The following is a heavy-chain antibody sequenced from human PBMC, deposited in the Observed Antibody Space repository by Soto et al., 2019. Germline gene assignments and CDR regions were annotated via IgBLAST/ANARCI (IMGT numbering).Heavy chain of an antibody. CDR3: ARHPLIRGALNWFDP. Sequence: SETLSLTCTVSGDSTIISSYYWGWIRQPPGKGLEWIGSIYYTGNTYYNPSLKSRVTISVDTSKKQSSLKLSSVTAADTAVYFCARHPLIRGALNWFDPWGQGTLVT. CDR1: GDSTIISSYY. J-gene: IGHJ5*02. CDR2: IYYTGNT. V-gene: IGHV4-39*01. D-gene: IGHD3-10*01.